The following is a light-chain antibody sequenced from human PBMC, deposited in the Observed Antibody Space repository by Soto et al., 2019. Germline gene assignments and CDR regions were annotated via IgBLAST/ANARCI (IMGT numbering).Light chain of an antibody. CDR2: ANI. V-gene: IGLV1-40*01. Sequence: QSVLTQPPSVSGAPGQRVSISCTGSNSNIGAGYDVNWYQQLPGTAPKLLIYANIDRPSGVPDRFSGSTSGASAFLVITGLQAEDEAAYYCQSYDSSLGGSRVFGGGTKVTVL. CDR1: NSNIGAGYD. CDR3: QSYDSSLGGSRV. J-gene: IGLJ3*02.